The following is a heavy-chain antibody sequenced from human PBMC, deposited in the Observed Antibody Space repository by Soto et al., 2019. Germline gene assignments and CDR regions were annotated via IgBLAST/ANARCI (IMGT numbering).Heavy chain of an antibody. CDR3: ARAQMVYARFDY. CDR2: IYYSGST. Sequence: QVQLQESGPGRVKPSETLSLTCTVSGGSVSSGSYYWSWIRQPPGKGLEWIGYIYYSGSTNYNPSLKSRVTISVDTSKNQFSLKLSSVTAADTAVYYCARAQMVYARFDYWGQGTLVTVSS. V-gene: IGHV4-61*01. D-gene: IGHD2-8*01. CDR1: GGSVSSGSYY. J-gene: IGHJ4*02.